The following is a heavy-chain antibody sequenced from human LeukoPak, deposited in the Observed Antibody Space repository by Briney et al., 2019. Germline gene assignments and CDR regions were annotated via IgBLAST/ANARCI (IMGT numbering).Heavy chain of an antibody. CDR1: GFTFSSYW. CDR3: ATNPRAARQRYYYYYYMDV. D-gene: IGHD6-6*01. J-gene: IGHJ6*03. Sequence: GGSLRLSCAASGFTFSSYWMSWVRQAPGKGLEWVANIKQDGGEKYYVDSVKGRFTISRDNAKNSLYLQMNSLRAEDTAVYYCATNPRAARQRYYYYYYMDVWGKGTTVTVSS. V-gene: IGHV3-7*01. CDR2: IKQDGGEK.